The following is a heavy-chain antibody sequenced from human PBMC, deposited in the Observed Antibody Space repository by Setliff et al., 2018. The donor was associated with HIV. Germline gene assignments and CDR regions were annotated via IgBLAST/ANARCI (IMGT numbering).Heavy chain of an antibody. D-gene: IGHD3-22*01. CDR3: ARAASYYDSSGYWAPPKYFDY. J-gene: IGHJ4*02. CDR2: IFGSGIT. Sequence: SETLSLTCTLSGFSISSDGFYWNWIRQRPGKGLEWIGYIFGSGITYYNPSLKSRVTILVDTSKNQFSLKLSSVTAADTAVYYCARAASYYDSSGYWAPPKYFDYWGQGTLVTVSS. CDR1: GFSISSDGFY. V-gene: IGHV4-31*03.